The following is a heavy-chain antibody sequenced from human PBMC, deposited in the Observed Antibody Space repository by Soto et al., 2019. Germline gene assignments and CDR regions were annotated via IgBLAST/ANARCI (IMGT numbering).Heavy chain of an antibody. CDR3: ARAGVGYCSSTSCSYFDY. Sequence: GASVKVSCKASGYTFTSYAMHWVRQAPGQRLEWMGWINAGNGNTKYSQKFQGRVTITRDTSASTAYMELSSLRSEDTAVYYCARAGVGYCSSTSCSYFDYWGQGTLVTVS. V-gene: IGHV1-3*01. CDR2: INAGNGNT. CDR1: GYTFTSYA. J-gene: IGHJ4*02. D-gene: IGHD2-2*01.